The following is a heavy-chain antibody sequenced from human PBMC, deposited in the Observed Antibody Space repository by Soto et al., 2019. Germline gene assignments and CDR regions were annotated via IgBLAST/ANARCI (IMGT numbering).Heavy chain of an antibody. D-gene: IGHD7-27*01. J-gene: IGHJ6*02. CDR1: GYAFSNYY. CDR3: ARAGGETDYFYGMDV. V-gene: IGHV1-46*04. Sequence: QVHLVQSGAAVKKPGASVKVSCKASGYAFSNYYIHWVRQAPGHGLEWMGIINPSDGTTTYTQKLQGRVTMTRYTFTSTVFMELSSLRSDDTAIYYCARAGGETDYFYGMDVWGPGTTVTFSS. CDR2: INPSDGTT.